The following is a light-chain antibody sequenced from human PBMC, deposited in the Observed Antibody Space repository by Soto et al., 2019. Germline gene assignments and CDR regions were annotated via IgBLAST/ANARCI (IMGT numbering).Light chain of an antibody. J-gene: IGLJ1*01. CDR2: EVS. CDR1: SIDIAPYNY. CDR3: SSYTSSTNYV. V-gene: IGLV2-14*01. Sequence: QSALTQPASVSGSPGQSLTISCTGTSIDIAPYNYVSWYQQHPGKAPKLIIYEVSYRPSGISNRFSGSKSGNTASLTISGLQAEDEADYYCSSYTSSTNYVLGNGTKVTV.